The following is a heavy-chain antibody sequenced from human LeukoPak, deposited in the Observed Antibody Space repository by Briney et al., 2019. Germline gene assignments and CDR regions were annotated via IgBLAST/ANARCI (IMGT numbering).Heavy chain of an antibody. CDR1: GDSISSSGYY. CDR2: IYYSGST. J-gene: IGHJ4*02. V-gene: IGHV4-61*08. Sequence: SETLSLTCTVSGDSISSSGYYWSWIRQPPGKGLEWIGYIYYSGSTNYNPSLKSRVTISLDTSKNQFSLQLNSVTAADTAVYYCARAGYSYGTGYYFDYWGQGTLVTVSS. CDR3: ARAGYSYGTGYYFDY. D-gene: IGHD5-18*01.